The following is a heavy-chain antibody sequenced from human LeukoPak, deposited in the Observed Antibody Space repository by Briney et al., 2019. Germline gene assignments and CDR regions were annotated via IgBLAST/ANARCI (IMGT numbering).Heavy chain of an antibody. D-gene: IGHD2-2*01. Sequence: PSETLSLTCTVSGASISHYYWSWIRQPPGRGLEWLGCAFYTGSTNYDPSLKTRVTISIDTSKSQFSLRSTSVTAADTAIYYCASLSHCSTSSCFDYWGRGTLVTVSS. CDR3: ASLSHCSTSSCFDY. J-gene: IGHJ4*02. V-gene: IGHV4-59*01. CDR1: GASISHYY. CDR2: AFYTGST.